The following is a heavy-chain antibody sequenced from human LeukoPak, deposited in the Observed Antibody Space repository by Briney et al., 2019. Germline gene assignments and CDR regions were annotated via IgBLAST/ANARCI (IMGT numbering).Heavy chain of an antibody. D-gene: IGHD2-2*01. V-gene: IGHV1-69*05. J-gene: IGHJ6*03. CDR2: IIPIFGTA. Sequence: ASVKVSCKASGGTFSSYAISWVRQAPGQRLEWMGGIIPIFGTANYAQKFQARVTITTDESTSTAYMEPSSLRSEDTAVYYCARDPGGGHCSSTSCAYYYMDVWGKGTTVTVSS. CDR3: ARDPGGGHCSSTSCAYYYMDV. CDR1: GGTFSSYA.